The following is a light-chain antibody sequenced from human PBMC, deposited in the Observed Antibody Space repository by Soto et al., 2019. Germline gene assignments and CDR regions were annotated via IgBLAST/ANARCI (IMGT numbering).Light chain of an antibody. Sequence: QSVLTQPASVSGSPGQSITISCTGTSSDVGAYNYVSWFQHHPSRAPKLIIFEVSHRPSGVSDRFSASKSGNTASLTISGLQTEDEADYYCGSYAGRYTRVVGGGTKLTVL. CDR2: EVS. CDR1: SSDVGAYNY. CDR3: GSYAGRYTRV. J-gene: IGLJ3*02. V-gene: IGLV2-14*01.